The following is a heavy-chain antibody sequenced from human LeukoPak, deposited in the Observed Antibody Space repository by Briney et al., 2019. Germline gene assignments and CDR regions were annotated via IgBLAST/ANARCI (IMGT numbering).Heavy chain of an antibody. CDR1: GGTFSSYA. Sequence: GASVKVSFKASGGTFSSYAISWVRQAPGQGLEWMGGIIPIFGTANYAQKFQGRVTITADESTSTAYMELSSLRSEDTAVYYCARKVLGYCSSTSCYHNAFDIWGQGTMVTVSS. CDR3: ARKVLGYCSSTSCYHNAFDI. CDR2: IIPIFGTA. J-gene: IGHJ3*02. V-gene: IGHV1-69*13. D-gene: IGHD2-2*01.